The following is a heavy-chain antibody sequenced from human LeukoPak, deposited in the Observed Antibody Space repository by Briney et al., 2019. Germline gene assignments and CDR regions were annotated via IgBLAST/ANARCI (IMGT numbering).Heavy chain of an antibody. Sequence: ASVKVSCKASGYTFTGYYMHWVRQAPGQGLEWMGIINPSGGSTSYAQKFQGRVTMTRDMSTSTVYLELSSLRSEDTAVYYCAREIRLGELSGDAFDIWGQGTMVTVSS. CDR2: INPSGGST. CDR3: AREIRLGELSGDAFDI. D-gene: IGHD3-16*02. CDR1: GYTFTGYY. J-gene: IGHJ3*02. V-gene: IGHV1-46*01.